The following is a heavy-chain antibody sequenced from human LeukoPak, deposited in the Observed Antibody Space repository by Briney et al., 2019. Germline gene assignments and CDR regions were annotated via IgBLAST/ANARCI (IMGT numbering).Heavy chain of an antibody. V-gene: IGHV3-7*01. Sequence: GGSLRLSCAASGFTFTKYWMTWVRQAPGKGLEWVGNIKQDGSDKNYMDSVKGRFTISRDNTKNSVYLQMSSLRAEDTAVYYCARVEEHTHIWDGYWGQGTLVTVSA. CDR3: ARVEEHTHIWDGY. CDR1: GFTFTKYW. CDR2: IKQDGSDK. J-gene: IGHJ4*02. D-gene: IGHD1/OR15-1a*01.